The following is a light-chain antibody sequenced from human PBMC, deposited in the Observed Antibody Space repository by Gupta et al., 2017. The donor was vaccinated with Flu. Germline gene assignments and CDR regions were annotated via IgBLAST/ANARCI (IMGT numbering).Light chain of an antibody. V-gene: IGKV3-11*01. CDR3: QQRSNGPLLT. CDR2: DVS. CDR1: QSVSSN. Sequence: ATLSLSPGGRATTSCRASQSVSSNLAWYQQKPGQDPRLLIYDVSVRATGVPARFIGSGSRTECTLTISSLAPEDFAVYYCQQRSNGPLLTFGGGTXVEI. J-gene: IGKJ4*02.